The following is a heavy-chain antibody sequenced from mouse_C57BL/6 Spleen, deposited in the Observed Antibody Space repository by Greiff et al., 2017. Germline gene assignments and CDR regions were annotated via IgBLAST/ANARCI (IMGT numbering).Heavy chain of an antibody. J-gene: IGHJ3*01. V-gene: IGHV1-82*01. CDR2: IYPGDGDT. D-gene: IGHD1-1*01. CDR3: AREDHYYYGSSYVGFAY. CDR1: GYAFSSSW. Sequence: QVQLKQSGPELVKPGASVKISCKASGYAFSSSWMNWVKQRPGKGLEWIGRIYPGDGDTNYNGKFKGKSTLTADKSSRTAYMQLSSLTSVDSAVYFCAREDHYYYGSSYVGFAYWGQGTLVTVSA.